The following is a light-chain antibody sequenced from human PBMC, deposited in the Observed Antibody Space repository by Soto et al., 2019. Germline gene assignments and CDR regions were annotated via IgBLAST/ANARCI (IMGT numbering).Light chain of an antibody. CDR2: DAS. CDR1: QTVRNNY. V-gene: IGKV3D-20*02. Sequence: EIVMTQSPATLSVSPGERATLSCRASQTVRNNYLAWYQQKPGQAPRLLIYDASTRATGIPARFSGSGSGADFTLTISSLEPEDFAVYYCLQRSDWWTFGQGTKVDIK. J-gene: IGKJ1*01. CDR3: LQRSDWWT.